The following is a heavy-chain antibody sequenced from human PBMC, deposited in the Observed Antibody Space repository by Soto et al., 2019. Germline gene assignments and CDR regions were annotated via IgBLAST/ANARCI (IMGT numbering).Heavy chain of an antibody. J-gene: IGHJ6*03. V-gene: IGHV3-53*04. CDR2: IYSGGST. CDR1: GFTVSSNY. Sequence: GGSLRLSCAASGFTVSSNYMSWVRQAPGKGLEWVSVIYSGGSTYYADSVKGRFTISRHNSKNTLYLQMNSLRAEDTAVYYCARGVGCSSTSCPYYYYYMDVWGKGTTVTVSS. D-gene: IGHD2-2*01. CDR3: ARGVGCSSTSCPYYYYYMDV.